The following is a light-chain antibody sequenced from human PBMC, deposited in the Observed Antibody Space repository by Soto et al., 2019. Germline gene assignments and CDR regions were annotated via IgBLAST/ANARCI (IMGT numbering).Light chain of an antibody. CDR1: QSVSGW. J-gene: IGKJ1*01. CDR2: DAS. V-gene: IGKV1-5*01. Sequence: DIQMTQSPSPLSASVGPRATVTYWASQSVSGWLAWYQQKPGEAPKLLIYDASALPRGVPSRFSGSGSGTKFTLTIASLQPDDFATYYCQQYETFSGTFGPGTKVEI. CDR3: QQYETFSGT.